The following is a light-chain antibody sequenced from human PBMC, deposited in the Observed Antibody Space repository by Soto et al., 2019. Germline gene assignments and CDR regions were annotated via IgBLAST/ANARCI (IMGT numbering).Light chain of an antibody. Sequence: EIQLTQSPSFLSASVGDRVTITCRADQVIGSYLAWYQQKPGKAPKLLIYAASTLQSGVPSRFSGSGSGTEFALTISSLQPEDFATYYCQQLNTYPRTFGQGTKVEVK. J-gene: IGKJ1*01. CDR2: AAS. CDR1: QVIGSY. V-gene: IGKV1-9*01. CDR3: QQLNTYPRT.